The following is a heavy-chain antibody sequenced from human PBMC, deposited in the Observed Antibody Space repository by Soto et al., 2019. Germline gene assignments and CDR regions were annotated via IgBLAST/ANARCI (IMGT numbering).Heavy chain of an antibody. CDR1: GFTVSSNY. V-gene: IGHV3-53*01. Sequence: GGSLRLSCAASGFTVSSNYMSWVRQAPGKGLEWVSVIYSGGSTYYADSVKGRFTISRDNSKNTLYLQMNSLRAEDTAVYYCATSSWSDLYYFVYWGQGTLVTVSS. D-gene: IGHD6-13*01. CDR2: IYSGGST. J-gene: IGHJ4*02. CDR3: ATSSWSDLYYFVY.